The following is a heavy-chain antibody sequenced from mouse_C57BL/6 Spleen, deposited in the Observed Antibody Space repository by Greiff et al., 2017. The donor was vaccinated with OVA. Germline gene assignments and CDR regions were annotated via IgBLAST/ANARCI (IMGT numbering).Heavy chain of an antibody. CDR3: AREDYDYDVEAMDY. D-gene: IGHD2-4*01. CDR1: GYSITSGYY. V-gene: IGHV3-6*01. Sequence: EVQLVESGPGLVKPSQSLSLTCSVTGYSITSGYYWNWIRQFPGNKLEWMGYISYDGSNNYNPSLKNRISITRDTSKNQFFLKLNSVTTEDTATYYCAREDYDYDVEAMDYWGQGTSVTVSS. J-gene: IGHJ4*01. CDR2: ISYDGSN.